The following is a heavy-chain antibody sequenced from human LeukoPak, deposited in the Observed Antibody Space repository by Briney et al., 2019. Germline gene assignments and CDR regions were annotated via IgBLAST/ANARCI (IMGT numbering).Heavy chain of an antibody. J-gene: IGHJ4*02. CDR2: INPSDGST. D-gene: IGHD6-13*01. CDR1: GYTFTSYY. Sequence: SVSVSCTASGYTFTSYYMHWVRHAPAQGLEGMGIINPSDGSTTYGQKFQGRVTMTRDTSTSTVYMEVSSLRSEDTAVYYCARAVGSSSWYPIDSWGQGTLVTVSS. V-gene: IGHV1-46*01. CDR3: ARAVGSSSWYPIDS.